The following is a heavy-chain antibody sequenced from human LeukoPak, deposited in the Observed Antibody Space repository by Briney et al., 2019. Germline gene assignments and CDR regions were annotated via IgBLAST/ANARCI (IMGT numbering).Heavy chain of an antibody. CDR1: GGSISSYY. V-gene: IGHV4-4*07. CDR3: ARDWEEQGIAAAGTFDI. Sequence: PSATLSLTCTVSGGSISSYYWSWIRQPAGKGLEWIGRIYTSGSTNYNPSLKSRVTMSVDTSKNQFSLKLSSVTAADTAVYYCARDWEEQGIAAAGTFDIWGQGTMVTVSS. CDR2: IYTSGST. D-gene: IGHD6-13*01. J-gene: IGHJ3*02.